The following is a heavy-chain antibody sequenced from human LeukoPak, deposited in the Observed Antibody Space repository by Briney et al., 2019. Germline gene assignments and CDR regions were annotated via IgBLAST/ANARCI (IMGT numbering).Heavy chain of an antibody. CDR3: ARDQYYYDSSGYYYGDLGDY. CDR1: GYSISSGYY. J-gene: IGHJ4*02. V-gene: IGHV4-38-2*02. D-gene: IGHD3-22*01. CDR2: IYHSVST. Sequence: SETLSLTCAVSGYSISSGYYWGWIRQPPGKGLEWIGSIYHSVSTYYNPSLKCRVTISVDTSKNQFSLKLSSVTAADTAVYYCARDQYYYDSSGYYYGDLGDYWGQGTLVTVSS.